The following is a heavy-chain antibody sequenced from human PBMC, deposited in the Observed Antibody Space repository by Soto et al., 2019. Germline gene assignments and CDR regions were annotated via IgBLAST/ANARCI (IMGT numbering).Heavy chain of an antibody. CDR2: ISGGGDRA. CDR1: GFTFINYA. V-gene: IGHV3-23*01. D-gene: IGHD2-2*01. CDR3: ARKVLGSTSRPDWWYFDL. Sequence: EVQLLESGGGLVQPGGSLRLSCVGSGFTFINYAMNWVRQTPGKGLEWVSTISGGGDRAFDADTVKGRFTISRDNSKNTVNLQMNSLRADHTAVYYCARKVLGSTSRPDWWYFDLWGRGTLVTVSS. J-gene: IGHJ2*01.